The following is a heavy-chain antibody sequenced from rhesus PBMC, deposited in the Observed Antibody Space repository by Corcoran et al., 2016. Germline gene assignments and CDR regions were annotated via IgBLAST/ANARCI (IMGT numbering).Heavy chain of an antibody. V-gene: IGHV3S16*01. J-gene: IGHJ4*01. CDR2: ISSASSYI. D-gene: IGHD3-22*01. Sequence: EVQLVESGGGLVQPGGSLRLSCAASGFTFSSYGMSWVRQAPGKGLEWVASISSASSYIYYADSVKGRFTISRDNAKNSLSQQMNSLRAEDTAVYYCTSEVGVISWGQGVLVTVSS. CDR1: GFTFSSYG. CDR3: TSEVGVIS.